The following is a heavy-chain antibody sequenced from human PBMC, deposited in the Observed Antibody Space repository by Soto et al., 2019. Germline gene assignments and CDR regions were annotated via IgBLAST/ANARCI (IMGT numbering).Heavy chain of an antibody. Sequence: QVQLVQSGAEVKKPGSSVKVSCKASGGTFSSYAISWVRQAPGQGLEWMGGIIPIFGTANYAQKFQGRVTITADNSTRTAYIELSSLISEDTAVYYCASLSRGIKFGGVIVATDMGYWGQGTLVTVSS. V-gene: IGHV1-69*06. CDR2: IIPIFGTA. CDR3: ASLSRGIKFGGVIVATDMGY. CDR1: GGTFSSYA. J-gene: IGHJ4*02. D-gene: IGHD3-16*02.